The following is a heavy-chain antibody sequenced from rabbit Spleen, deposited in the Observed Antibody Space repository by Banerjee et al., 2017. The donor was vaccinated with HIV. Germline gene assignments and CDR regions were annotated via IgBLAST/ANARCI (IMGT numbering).Heavy chain of an antibody. CDR1: GFDFSKYG. CDR3: VRGASSSGYYSL. V-gene: IGHV1S47*01. CDR2: IDLVFGST. Sequence: QEQLVESGGGLIQPGGSLKLSCKASGFDFSKYGVSWVRQAPGKGLEWIGYIDLVFGSTYYATWANGRFTISSHNAQNTLYLQLNSLTAADTATYFCVRGASSSGYYSLWGPGTLVTV. D-gene: IGHD1-1*01. J-gene: IGHJ6*01.